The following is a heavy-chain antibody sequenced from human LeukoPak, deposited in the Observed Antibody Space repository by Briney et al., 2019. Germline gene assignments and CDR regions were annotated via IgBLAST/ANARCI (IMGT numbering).Heavy chain of an antibody. D-gene: IGHD3-22*01. CDR3: ATSRDFYDTSGYYPYYFDC. Sequence: GGSLRVSCAASGFTFSSYGMHWVRQAPDKGLEWVAVTPNDRRNNYYAESVKGRFTISRDNSKNTLYLQMNSLRTEDTAVYYCATSRDFYDTSGYYPYYFDCWGQGTLVTVSS. J-gene: IGHJ4*02. V-gene: IGHV3-30*03. CDR1: GFTFSSYG. CDR2: TPNDRRNN.